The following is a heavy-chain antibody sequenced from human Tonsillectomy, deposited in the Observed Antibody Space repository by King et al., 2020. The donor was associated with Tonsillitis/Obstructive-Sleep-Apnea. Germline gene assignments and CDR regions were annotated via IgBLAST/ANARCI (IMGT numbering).Heavy chain of an antibody. Sequence: VQLQQWGAGLLKPSETLSLTCAVYGGSFSGYFWSWIRQSPVKGLEWIGEINYSGSSNYNPSLKSRVTMSVDTVKKQVSLKVTSMTAADTALYYCARGPGYYGSLDPFDLWGQGIRVPGSS. J-gene: IGHJ4*02. CDR3: ARGPGYYGSLDPFDL. CDR1: GGSFSGYF. D-gene: IGHD3-10*01. CDR2: INYSGSS. V-gene: IGHV4-34*01.